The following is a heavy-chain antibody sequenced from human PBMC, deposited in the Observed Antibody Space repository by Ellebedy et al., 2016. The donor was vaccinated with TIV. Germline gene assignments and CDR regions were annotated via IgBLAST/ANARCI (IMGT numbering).Heavy chain of an antibody. CDR3: ARHLLRDFYGSGSPNYWYFDL. CDR2: IYYSGAT. D-gene: IGHD3-10*01. V-gene: IGHV4-39*01. Sequence: SETLSLXXTVSGGSISSNSHYWGWIRQPPGKGLQWITNIYYSGATYYNPSLKSRVTISLDTSKNHFSLRLSSVTAADTAVYYCARHLLRDFYGSGSPNYWYFDLWGRGTQVTVSS. J-gene: IGHJ2*01. CDR1: GGSISSNSHY.